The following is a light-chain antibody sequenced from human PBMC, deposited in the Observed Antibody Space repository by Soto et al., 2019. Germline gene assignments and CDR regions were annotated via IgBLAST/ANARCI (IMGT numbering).Light chain of an antibody. CDR2: GNS. V-gene: IGLV1-40*01. Sequence: QSVLTQPPSVSGAPGQRVTISCTGSSSNIGAGYDVHWYQQLPGTAPKLLIYGNSNLPSGVPDRFSASKSGTSASLAITGLQAEVEADYYCQSYATSVSRVFGGGTKVTVL. CDR3: QSYATSVSRV. CDR1: SSNIGAGYD. J-gene: IGLJ2*01.